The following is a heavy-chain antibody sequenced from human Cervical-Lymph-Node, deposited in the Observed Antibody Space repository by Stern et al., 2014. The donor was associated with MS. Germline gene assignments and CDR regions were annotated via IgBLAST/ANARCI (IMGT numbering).Heavy chain of an antibody. V-gene: IGHV4-39*01. J-gene: IGHJ2*01. Sequence: QVQLQESGPGLVKPSETLSLTCTVSGGSISSSSYYWGWIRQPPGKGLEWIGSIYYSGRTYYNPSLKSRVTISVDTSQNQFSLKLGSGPAADTAVYYCAPSGCSSTSCPNWYFDLWGRGTLVTVSS. CDR1: GGSISSSSYY. D-gene: IGHD2-2*01. CDR3: APSGCSSTSCPNWYFDL. CDR2: IYYSGRT.